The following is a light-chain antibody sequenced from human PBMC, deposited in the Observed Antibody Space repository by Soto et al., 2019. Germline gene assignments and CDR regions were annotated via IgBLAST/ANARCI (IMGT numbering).Light chain of an antibody. CDR1: QSISNH. CDR2: AAS. V-gene: IGKV1-39*01. CDR3: QQYQSYSRT. Sequence: DIQITQSPSSLSASVEDRVIIPCRESQSISNHLNWYTQKPGKAPKLLILAASSLQSGVPSRFSGSGARTEFTRTISSLKPDDFETYDCQQYQSYSRTFGQGTKVDIK. J-gene: IGKJ1*01.